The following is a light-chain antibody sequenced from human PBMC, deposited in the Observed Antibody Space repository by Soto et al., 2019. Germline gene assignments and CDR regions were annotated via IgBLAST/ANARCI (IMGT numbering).Light chain of an antibody. V-gene: IGKV1-5*01. CDR1: LSISNC. CDR3: QQYNSYWT. CDR2: DES. Sequence: DIQMTQSPSTLSASVGDRVTITCRASLSISNCLAWYQQKPGKIPNLLIYDESSLQPGVPSRFSGSGSGTEFTLTISSLQPDDFATYYCQQYNSYWTFGQGTKVDIK. J-gene: IGKJ1*01.